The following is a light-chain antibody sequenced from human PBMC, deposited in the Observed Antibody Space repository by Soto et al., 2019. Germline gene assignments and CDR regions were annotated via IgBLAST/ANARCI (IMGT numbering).Light chain of an antibody. CDR2: KAS. J-gene: IGKJ2*01. CDR3: QQYHSYPYT. V-gene: IGKV1-5*03. Sequence: DIQMTQSPSTLSASVGDRVTITCRASQSISSWLAWYKQKPGKAPKLLIYKASSLEIGVPSRFSGSGSGTEFTLTISSLQPDDFATYYCQQYHSYPYTFGQGTTLEIK. CDR1: QSISSW.